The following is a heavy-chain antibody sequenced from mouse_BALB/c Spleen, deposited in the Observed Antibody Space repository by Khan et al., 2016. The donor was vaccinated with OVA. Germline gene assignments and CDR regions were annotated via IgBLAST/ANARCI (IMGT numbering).Heavy chain of an antibody. CDR3: ARDGYRYNKAMDY. J-gene: IGHJ4*01. Sequence: EVQLEESGPGLVKPSQSLSLTCTVTGYSITSDYAWNWIRQLPGNKLEWMGYISYSGSTNYNPSLKSRISITRDSSKNQFFLQLNSVTTEDTATSYCARDGYRYNKAMDYWGQGTSVTVSS. CDR2: ISYSGST. D-gene: IGHD2-3*01. V-gene: IGHV3-2*02. CDR1: GYSITSDYA.